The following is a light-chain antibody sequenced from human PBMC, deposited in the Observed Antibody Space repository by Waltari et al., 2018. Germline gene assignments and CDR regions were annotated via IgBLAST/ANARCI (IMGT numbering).Light chain of an antibody. CDR3: QQSYSTPLYT. CDR1: QNIQTY. Sequence: DIQVTQSPSSLSAAIGDRVTISCRTSQNIQTYLNWYLQKPGKAPKLLIYAASTLLSGVPTRFSGSGSGTDFTLTISSVQVEDVATDFCQQSYSTPLYTTGQGTKIEIK. J-gene: IGKJ2*01. V-gene: IGKV1-39*01. CDR2: AAS.